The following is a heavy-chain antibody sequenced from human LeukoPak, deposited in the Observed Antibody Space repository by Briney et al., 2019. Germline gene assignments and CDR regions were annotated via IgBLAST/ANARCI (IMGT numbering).Heavy chain of an antibody. CDR2: INEAGSLK. CDR3: ARDYGGSSPFDY. Sequence: SGGSLRLSCAASGFTFSAYWMTWVRQAPGKGLEWVTIINEAGSLKYYVDSVKGRFTISRDNTKNSLYLQMNSLRAEDTAVYYCARDYGGSSPFDYWGQGTLVTVSS. CDR1: GFTFSAYW. D-gene: IGHD4-23*01. V-gene: IGHV3-7*01. J-gene: IGHJ4*02.